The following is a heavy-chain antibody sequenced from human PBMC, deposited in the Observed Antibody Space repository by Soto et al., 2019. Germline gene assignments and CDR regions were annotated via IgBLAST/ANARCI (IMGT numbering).Heavy chain of an antibody. CDR3: ARRAETNGWNGFGADKYYFDF. J-gene: IGHJ4*02. CDR1: GYTFTSYD. V-gene: IGHV1-8*01. D-gene: IGHD1-1*01. CDR2: MNPNTGNS. Sequence: ASVKVSCKASGYTFTSYDIYWVRQATGEGLEWMGWMNPNTGNSGYAQKFQGRVTMTSDTSISTAHMELSSLRSEDTAVYYCARRAETNGWNGFGADKYYFDFWGQGTLVTVSS.